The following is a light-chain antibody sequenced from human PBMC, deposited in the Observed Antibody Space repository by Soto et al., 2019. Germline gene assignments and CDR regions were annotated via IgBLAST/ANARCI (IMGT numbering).Light chain of an antibody. CDR1: QNINNW. V-gene: IGKV1-5*03. CDR3: QQYDSDSST. J-gene: IGKJ2*01. CDR2: EAS. Sequence: DIHMTQSPSTLSASVGDRVVITCRASQNINNWLAWYQQKPGKAPKLLIYEASSLLSGVPSRFSVSAYETEFTLTLTCLQPDDFAAYYCQQYDSDSSTFGQGTKLDI.